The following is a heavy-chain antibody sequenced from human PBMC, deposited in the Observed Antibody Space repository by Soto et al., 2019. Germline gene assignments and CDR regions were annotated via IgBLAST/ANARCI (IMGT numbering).Heavy chain of an antibody. J-gene: IGHJ4*02. V-gene: IGHV3-23*01. D-gene: IGHD2-21*02. CDR3: AKPSYCGGDCYYTFDY. CDR1: GFTFSSYA. CDR2: ISGSGGST. Sequence: EVQLLESGGGLVQPGGSLRLSCAASGFTFSSYAMSWVRQAPGKGLEWVSAISGSGGSTYYADSVKGRFTISRDNSKNTLYLQMNSLRAEYTAVYYCAKPSYCGGDCYYTFDYWGQGTLVTVSS.